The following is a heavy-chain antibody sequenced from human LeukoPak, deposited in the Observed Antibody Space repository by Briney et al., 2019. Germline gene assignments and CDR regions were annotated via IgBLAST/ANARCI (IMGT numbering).Heavy chain of an antibody. Sequence: GGSLRLSCAASGFTVKSNYMSWVRQAPGKGLEWVSVIYSGGSTYYADSVKGQFTISRDNSKNMLYLQMNSLRAEDTAVYYYARPYDSGGYYAFDIWGQGTMVTVSS. D-gene: IGHD3-22*01. J-gene: IGHJ3*02. CDR1: GFTVKSNY. CDR2: IYSGGST. CDR3: ARPYDSGGYYAFDI. V-gene: IGHV3-53*01.